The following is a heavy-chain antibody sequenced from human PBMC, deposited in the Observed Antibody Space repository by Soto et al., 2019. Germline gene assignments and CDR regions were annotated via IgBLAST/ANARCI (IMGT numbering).Heavy chain of an antibody. Sequence: HVHLVQSGAEVEKPGASVKVSCKASGYTFTTYAMHWVRQAPGQSLEWMGWINAGNGNTKYSQKFQGRVTITRDTSASTGYMELSSLRSEDTAVYYCARGVYCSGGSCYPPFDYWGQGSLVIVSS. CDR3: ARGVYCSGGSCYPPFDY. D-gene: IGHD2-15*01. V-gene: IGHV1-3*01. CDR1: GYTFTTYA. J-gene: IGHJ4*02. CDR2: INAGNGNT.